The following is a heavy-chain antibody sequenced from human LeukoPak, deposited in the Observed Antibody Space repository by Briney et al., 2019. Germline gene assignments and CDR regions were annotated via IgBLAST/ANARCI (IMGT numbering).Heavy chain of an antibody. CDR1: GFTLRTYS. J-gene: IGHJ3*02. V-gene: IGHV3-64*01. CDR2: INYNEGGT. Sequence: GGSLRFSCAASGFTLRTYSMHWIRQAPGRGLEYVSAINYNEGGTYYANSVKGRFTISRDNSKNTLHLQMGSLRSEDMAVYYCARVGDPGAFDIWGQGTVVTVSS. CDR3: ARVGDPGAFDI. D-gene: IGHD3-10*01.